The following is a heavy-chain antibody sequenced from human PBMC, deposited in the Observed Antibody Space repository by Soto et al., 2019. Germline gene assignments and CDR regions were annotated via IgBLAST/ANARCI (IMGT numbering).Heavy chain of an antibody. J-gene: IGHJ2*01. V-gene: IGHV3-30*18. CDR3: AKGPHDYGDHDWYFDL. CDR2: ISYDGSNK. CDR1: GFTFSSYG. D-gene: IGHD4-17*01. Sequence: QVQLVESGGGVVQPGRSLRLSCAASGFTFSSYGMHWVRQAPGKGLEWVAVISYDGSNKYYADSVKGRFTISRDNSKNTLYLQMNSLRAEDTAVYYCAKGPHDYGDHDWYFDLWGRDTLVTVSS.